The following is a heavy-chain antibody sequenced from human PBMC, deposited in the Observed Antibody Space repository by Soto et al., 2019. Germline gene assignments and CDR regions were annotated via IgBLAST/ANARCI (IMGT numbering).Heavy chain of an antibody. CDR3: ARGLQSLSDY. J-gene: IGHJ4*02. V-gene: IGHV3-33*01. CDR2: IWFDGDKQ. Sequence: GWSLRLSCAASGFTFGNYGMHWVRQAPGKGLEWVAVIWFDGDKQHYADSVKGRFTISRDNSKNTLYVQMTSLRAEDTAVYYCARGLQSLSDYWGQGTLVTVSS. CDR1: GFTFGNYG.